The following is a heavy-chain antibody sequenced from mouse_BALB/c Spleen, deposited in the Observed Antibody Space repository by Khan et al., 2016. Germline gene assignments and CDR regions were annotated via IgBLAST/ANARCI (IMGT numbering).Heavy chain of an antibody. CDR1: GFNIKDYY. Sequence: VQLKQSGAELVRSGASVKLSCTASGFNIKDYYMHWVKQRPEQGLEWIGWIDPENGDPEYAPKFQGKATMTADPSSNTAYLQLSSLTSEDTAVYDCNAGDYNAMDYWGQGTSVTVAS. J-gene: IGHJ4*01. V-gene: IGHV14-4*02. CDR2: IDPENGDP. CDR3: NAGDYNAMDY.